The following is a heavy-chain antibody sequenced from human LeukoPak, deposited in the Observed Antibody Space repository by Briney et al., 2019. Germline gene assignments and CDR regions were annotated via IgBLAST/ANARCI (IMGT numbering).Heavy chain of an antibody. J-gene: IGHJ4*02. Sequence: GGSLRLSCAASGFTFSSYAMHWVRQAPGKGLEWVAVISYDGSNKYCADSVKGRFTISRDNSKNTLYLQMNSLRAEDTAVYYCARAQGYSGYEQIDYWGQGTLVTVSS. CDR3: ARAQGYSGYEQIDY. CDR2: ISYDGSNK. CDR1: GFTFSSYA. D-gene: IGHD5-12*01. V-gene: IGHV3-30-3*01.